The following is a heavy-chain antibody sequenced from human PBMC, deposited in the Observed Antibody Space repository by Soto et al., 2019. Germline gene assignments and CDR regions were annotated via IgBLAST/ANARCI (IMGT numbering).Heavy chain of an antibody. CDR2: ISAYNGNT. CDR3: AREWLFRDILTGFDY. V-gene: IGHV1-18*01. J-gene: IGHJ4*02. CDR1: GYTFTSYG. D-gene: IGHD3-9*01. Sequence: ASVKVSCKASGYTFTSYGISWVRQAPGQGLEWMGWISAYNGNTNYAQKLQGRVTMTTDTSTSTAYMELRSLRSDDTAVYYCAREWLFRDILTGFDYWGQGTLVTVSS.